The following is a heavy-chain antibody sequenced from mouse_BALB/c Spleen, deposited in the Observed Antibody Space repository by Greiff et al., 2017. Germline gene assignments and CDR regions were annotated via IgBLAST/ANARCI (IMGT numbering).Heavy chain of an antibody. CDR3: AREGYCSSYFDY. CDR2: ISYDGSN. CDR1: GYSITSGYY. J-gene: IGHJ2*01. V-gene: IGHV3-6*02. Sequence: EVKLQESGPGLVKPSQSLSLTCSVTGYSITSGYYWNWIRQFPGNKLEWMGYISYDGSNNYNPSLKNRISITRDTSKNQFFLKLNSVTTEDTATYYCAREGYCSSYFDYWGQGTPLTVSS. D-gene: IGHD1-1*01.